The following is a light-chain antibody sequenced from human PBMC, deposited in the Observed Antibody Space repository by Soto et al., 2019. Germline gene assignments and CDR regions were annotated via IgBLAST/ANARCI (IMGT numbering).Light chain of an antibody. Sequence: QSVLTQPASVSGSPGQSITISCTGTSSDVGGYNYVSWYQQHPGKAPKLMIYEVSNRPSGVSNRFSGSKSGNTASLTISGLQAEDEADYYCSSYTSISTLVFGTGTKIT. CDR3: SSYTSISTLV. V-gene: IGLV2-14*01. CDR2: EVS. CDR1: SSDVGGYNY. J-gene: IGLJ1*01.